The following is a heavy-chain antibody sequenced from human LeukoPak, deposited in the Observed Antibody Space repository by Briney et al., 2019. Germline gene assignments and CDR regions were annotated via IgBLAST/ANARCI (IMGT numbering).Heavy chain of an antibody. CDR1: GFTFSSYA. CDR3: AKRSGRHIVVVTAMGGPSFDY. Sequence: GGSLRLSCAASGFTFSSYAMSWVREAPGEGLEWVSGITGSGGSTYYADSVKGRFTISRDNSKNTLYLQMNSLRAEDTAVYYCAKRSGRHIVVVTAMGGPSFDYWGQGTLVTVSS. D-gene: IGHD2-21*02. J-gene: IGHJ4*02. CDR2: ITGSGGST. V-gene: IGHV3-23*01.